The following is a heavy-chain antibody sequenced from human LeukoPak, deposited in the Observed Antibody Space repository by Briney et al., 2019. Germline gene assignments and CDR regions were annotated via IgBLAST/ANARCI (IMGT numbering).Heavy chain of an antibody. V-gene: IGHV3-7*02. D-gene: IGHD3-3*01. CDR2: IKQDGSEK. Sequence: GGSLRLSCAASGFTFSSYWMSWVRQAPGKGLEWVANIKQDGSEKYSVDFVKGRFTISRDNAKNTLYLQMNSLRVEDTAVYYCTKSDWFDPWGQGTLVTVSS. J-gene: IGHJ5*02. CDR3: TKSDWFDP. CDR1: GFTFSSYW.